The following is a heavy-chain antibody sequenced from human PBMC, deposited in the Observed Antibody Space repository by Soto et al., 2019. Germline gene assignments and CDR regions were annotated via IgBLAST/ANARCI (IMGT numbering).Heavy chain of an antibody. D-gene: IGHD2-15*01. V-gene: IGHV1-24*01. CDR2: FDPEDGET. CDR3: ATGRQGDCSGGSCEDWYFDL. J-gene: IGHJ2*01. Sequence: QVQLVQSGAEVKKPGASVKVSCKVSGYTLTELSMHWVRQAPGKGLEWMGGFDPEDGETIYAQKFQGRVTMTEDTSTDTAYMELSSLRSEDTAVYYCATGRQGDCSGGSCEDWYFDLWGRGTLVTVSS. CDR1: GYTLTELS.